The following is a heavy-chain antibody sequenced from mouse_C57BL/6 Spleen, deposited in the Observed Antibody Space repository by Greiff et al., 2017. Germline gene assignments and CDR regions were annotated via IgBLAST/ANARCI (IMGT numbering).Heavy chain of an antibody. D-gene: IGHD2-3*01. J-gene: IGHJ4*01. Sequence: VQLQQSGAELVKPGASVKISCKASGYAFSSYWMNWGKQRPGKGLGGIGRIYPGDGDTNYNGKFKGKATMTAGKSSSTAYMQLSSLTSEDSAVYFCARGDYDGYYGYAMDYWGQGTSVTVSS. CDR3: ARGDYDGYYGYAMDY. V-gene: IGHV1-80*01. CDR1: GYAFSSYW. CDR2: IYPGDGDT.